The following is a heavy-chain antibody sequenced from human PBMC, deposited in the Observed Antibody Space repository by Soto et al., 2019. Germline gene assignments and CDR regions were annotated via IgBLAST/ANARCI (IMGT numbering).Heavy chain of an antibody. CDR3: AAGVIWIGYFTVDS. Sequence: QVQLVQSGAEVKKPGSSVKVSCKASGGSFGNSAINWVRQTPGQGLEWLGGFIPVYRTLNYAQKFQGRVTITAGESTGTAYMTLSSLASDDAAVYYCAAGVIWIGYFTVDSWGQGTRVTVSS. V-gene: IGHV1-69*01. D-gene: IGHD3-3*01. J-gene: IGHJ4*02. CDR1: GGSFGNSA. CDR2: FIPVYRTL.